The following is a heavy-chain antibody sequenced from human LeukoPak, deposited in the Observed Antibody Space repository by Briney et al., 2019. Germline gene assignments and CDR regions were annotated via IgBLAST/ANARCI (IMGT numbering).Heavy chain of an antibody. CDR1: GGSISSYY. Sequence: TXTVSGGSISSYYWSWIRQPPGKGLEWIGYIYYSGSTNYNPSLKSRVTISVDTSKNQFSLKLSSVTAADTAVYYCARXLGXSYXSXXWXXPWGQGTLVTVSS. CDR3: ARXLGXSYXSXXWXXP. D-gene: IGHD1-26*01. J-gene: IGHJ5*02. CDR2: IYYSGST. V-gene: IGHV4-59*08.